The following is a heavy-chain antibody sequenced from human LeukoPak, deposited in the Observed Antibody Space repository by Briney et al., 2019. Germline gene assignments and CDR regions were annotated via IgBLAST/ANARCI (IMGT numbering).Heavy chain of an antibody. CDR3: SRRVWDYCDSSGQDY. Sequence: GGSLRLSCAASGFTFSGSAIHWVRQASGKGLEWVGRIRSKANSYATAYAASVKGRFTISRDDSKNTAYLQMNSLKTEDTAVYYCSRRVWDYCDSSGQDYWGQGTLVTVSS. J-gene: IGHJ4*02. CDR1: GFTFSGSA. V-gene: IGHV3-73*01. D-gene: IGHD3-22*01. CDR2: IRSKANSYAT.